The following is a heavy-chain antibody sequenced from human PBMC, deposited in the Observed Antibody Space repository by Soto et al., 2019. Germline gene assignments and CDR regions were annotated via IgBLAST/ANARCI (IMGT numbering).Heavy chain of an antibody. D-gene: IGHD2-2*01. Sequence: SETLSLTCTVSGGSISSYYWSWIRQSPGKGLEWIGYIHYSGSTESNPSLKSRVTISVDTSRNQVSLKLSSVTAADSAVYFCARARYQLLHPYYYGMDVWGQGTTVTVSS. V-gene: IGHV4-59*01. CDR3: ARARYQLLHPYYYGMDV. CDR2: IHYSGST. CDR1: GGSISSYY. J-gene: IGHJ6*02.